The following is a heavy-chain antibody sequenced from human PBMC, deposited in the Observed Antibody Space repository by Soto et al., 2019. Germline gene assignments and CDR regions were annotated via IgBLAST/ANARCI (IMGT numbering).Heavy chain of an antibody. J-gene: IGHJ6*03. CDR3: AKDAGTAMVGYYYYYMDV. CDR1: GFTFSSYA. V-gene: IGHV3-23*01. CDR2: ISGSGGST. Sequence: GGSLRLSCAASGFTFSSYAMSWVRQAPGKGLEWVSAISGSGGSTYYADSVKGRFTISRDNSKNTLYLQMNSLRAEDTAVYYCAKDAGTAMVGYYYYYMDVWGKGTTVTVSS. D-gene: IGHD5-18*01.